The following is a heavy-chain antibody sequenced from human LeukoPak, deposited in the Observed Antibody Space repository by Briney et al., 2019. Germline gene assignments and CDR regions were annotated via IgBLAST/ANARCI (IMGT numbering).Heavy chain of an antibody. Sequence: SDTLSLTCTVSSGSISSSSYYWGWVRQPPGKGLEWIGTIYYSGSTYYNPSLKSRVTISVDTSKNQFSLNLSSVTAADTAVYYCARLNAWFDPWGQGTLVTVSS. J-gene: IGHJ5*02. CDR2: IYYSGST. CDR1: SGSISSSSYY. CDR3: ARLNAWFDP. V-gene: IGHV4-39*01.